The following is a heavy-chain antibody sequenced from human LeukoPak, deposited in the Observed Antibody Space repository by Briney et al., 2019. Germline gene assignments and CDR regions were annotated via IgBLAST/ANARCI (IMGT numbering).Heavy chain of an antibody. CDR1: GGSISRGNYY. Sequence: SETLSLTCTVSGGSISRGNYYWSWIRQPAGKGLEWIGRVYSSGSTDYNPSLKSRVTISVDTSKNQFPLKLSSVTAADTAVYYCTRNGGGGDWGQGTLVTVSS. CDR2: VYSSGST. J-gene: IGHJ4*02. D-gene: IGHD1-26*01. V-gene: IGHV4-61*02. CDR3: TRNGGGGD.